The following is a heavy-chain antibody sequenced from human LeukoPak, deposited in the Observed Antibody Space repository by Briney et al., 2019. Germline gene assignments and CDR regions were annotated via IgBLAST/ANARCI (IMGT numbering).Heavy chain of an antibody. Sequence: SETLSLTCTVSGGSISSSSYYWGWIRQPPGKGLEWIGSIYYSGSTYYNPSLKSRVTISVDTSKNQFSLKLSSVTAADTAVYYCARQPGHCFKTFDIWGQGTMVTVSS. J-gene: IGHJ3*02. V-gene: IGHV4-39*01. CDR3: ARQPGHCFKTFDI. CDR2: IYYSGST. D-gene: IGHD2-21*02. CDR1: GGSISSSSYY.